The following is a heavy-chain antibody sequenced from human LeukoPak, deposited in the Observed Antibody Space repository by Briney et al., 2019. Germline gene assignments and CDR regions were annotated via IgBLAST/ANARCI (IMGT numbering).Heavy chain of an antibody. CDR2: IKNDGSTK. J-gene: IGHJ4*02. CDR1: GFTFSRYG. Sequence: PGGSLRLSCAASGFTFSRYGMHWVRQAPGKGLEWVTLIKNDGSTKYYEDSVKGRFTISRDNSENTVYLQMDSLRAEDTAVYYCSRGDYRVRGIIITDFDYWGQGTLVTVSP. CDR3: SRGDYRVRGIIITDFDY. V-gene: IGHV3-30*02. D-gene: IGHD3-10*01.